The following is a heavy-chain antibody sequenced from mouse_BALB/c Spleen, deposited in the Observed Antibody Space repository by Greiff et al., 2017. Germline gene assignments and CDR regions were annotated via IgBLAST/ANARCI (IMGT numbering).Heavy chain of an antibody. J-gene: IGHJ4*01. Sequence: EVKLVESGGGLVKPGGSLKLSCAASGFTFSDYYMYWVRQTPEKRLEWVATISDGGSYTYYPDSVKGRFTISRDNAKKNLYLQMSSLKSEDTAMYYCARGGTGLRAMDYWGQGTSVTVSS. CDR2: ISDGGSYT. V-gene: IGHV5-4*02. CDR3: ARGGTGLRAMDY. CDR1: GFTFSDYY. D-gene: IGHD1-3*01.